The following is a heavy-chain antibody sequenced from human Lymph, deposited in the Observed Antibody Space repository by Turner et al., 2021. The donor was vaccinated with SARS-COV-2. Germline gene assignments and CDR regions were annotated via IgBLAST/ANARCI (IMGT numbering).Heavy chain of an antibody. V-gene: IGHV4-30-4*01. Sequence: QVHLQESGPGLVKPSQTLSLTYTVSGGSIRRCSQYGSWIPQPPGKGLEWIGYIYYSGSSYYNPSLKSRFTITVDTSKNQFSLKLSSVTAADTAVYYCARVRYNSSWYFGVNDPSPRYYFDYWGQGTLVTVSS. CDR1: GGSIRRCSQY. D-gene: IGHD6-13*01. CDR2: IYYSGSS. CDR3: ARVRYNSSWYFGVNDPSPRYYFDY. J-gene: IGHJ4*02.